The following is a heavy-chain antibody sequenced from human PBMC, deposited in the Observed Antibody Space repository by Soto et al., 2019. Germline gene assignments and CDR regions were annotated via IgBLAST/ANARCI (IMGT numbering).Heavy chain of an antibody. CDR1: GGSISTVNYW. Sequence: QVQLQESGPGLVKPSQTLSLTCTVSGGSISTVNYWWSWIRQSPDMGLEWIGHFYNGGSTYNNPSLERRVTMSVATSKNQLSRTLSSVRAADTAVYYCARGPSGDKVDSWGQGTLVTVSS. J-gene: IGHJ4*02. D-gene: IGHD7-27*01. V-gene: IGHV4-30-4*01. CDR3: ARGPSGDKVDS. CDR2: FYNGGST.